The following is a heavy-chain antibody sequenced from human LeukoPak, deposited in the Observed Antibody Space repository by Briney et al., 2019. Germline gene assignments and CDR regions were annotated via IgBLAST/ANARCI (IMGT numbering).Heavy chain of an antibody. D-gene: IGHD3-9*01. CDR3: ARGDEITISLDAFDI. Sequence: ASVKVSCKASGYTFTGYYMHWVRQAPGQGLEWMGIINPSGGSTSYAQKFQGRVTMTRDTSTSTVYMELSSLRSEDTAVYYCARGDEITISLDAFDIWGQGTMVTVSS. CDR1: GYTFTGYY. CDR2: INPSGGST. V-gene: IGHV1-46*01. J-gene: IGHJ3*02.